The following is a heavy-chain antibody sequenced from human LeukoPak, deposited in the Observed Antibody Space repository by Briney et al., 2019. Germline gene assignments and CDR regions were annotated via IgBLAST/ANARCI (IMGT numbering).Heavy chain of an antibody. V-gene: IGHV3-7*03. J-gene: IGHJ6*02. CDR1: GFPFSSYW. CDR3: AKDGAGYSSSWYSYYGMDV. CDR2: IKQDGTEE. D-gene: IGHD6-13*01. Sequence: GGSLRLSCAASGFPFSSYWMSWVRQAPGKGLEWVANIKQDGTEENYVDSMKGRFTISRDNAKNSLYLQMSSLRAEDTALYYCAKDGAGYSSSWYSYYGMDVWGQGTTVTVSS.